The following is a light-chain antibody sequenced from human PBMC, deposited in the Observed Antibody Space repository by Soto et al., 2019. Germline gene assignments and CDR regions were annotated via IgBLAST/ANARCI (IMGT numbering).Light chain of an antibody. CDR1: QSINTW. V-gene: IGKV1-5*03. J-gene: IGKJ1*01. Sequence: DIQMTQSPSTLSASVGDRVTITCRASQSINTWLAWYQQKPGIAPKLLIYQASSLKSGVPSRFSGSGSGTEFTLIISSLRPDDFATYYCQQYNSYRTFGQGTKVEIK. CDR3: QQYNSYRT. CDR2: QAS.